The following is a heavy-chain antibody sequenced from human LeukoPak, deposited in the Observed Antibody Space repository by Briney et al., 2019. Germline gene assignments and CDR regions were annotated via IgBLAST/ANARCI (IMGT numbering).Heavy chain of an antibody. CDR3: ARTYGSGSLDY. Sequence: GGSLRLSCAASGFTFSNHNMDWVRQAPGKGLEWVSYISGRGEAIFYADSVQGRFTISRDNAKNSIYLQMNGLTAEDTAVYYCARTYGSGSLDYGGQGTLVTVSS. J-gene: IGHJ4*02. CDR1: GFTFSNHN. CDR2: ISGRGEAI. V-gene: IGHV3-48*01. D-gene: IGHD2-15*01.